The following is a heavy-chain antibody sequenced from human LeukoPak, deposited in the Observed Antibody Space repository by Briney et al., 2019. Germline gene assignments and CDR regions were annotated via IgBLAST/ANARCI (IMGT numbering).Heavy chain of an antibody. CDR3: ARDSGIPNYYFDY. D-gene: IGHD1-26*01. V-gene: IGHV3-21*01. CDR2: ITSSSSYI. J-gene: IGHJ4*02. CDR1: GFTFSNYP. Sequence: GGSLRLSCAASGFTFSNYPMDWVRQAPGKGLEWVSSITSSSSYIYYADSVKGRFTISRDNAKNSLYLQMNSLRAEDTAVYYCARDSGIPNYYFDYWGQGTLVTVSS.